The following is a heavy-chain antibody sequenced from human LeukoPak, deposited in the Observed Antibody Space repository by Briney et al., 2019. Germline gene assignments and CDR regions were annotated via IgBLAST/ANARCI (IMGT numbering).Heavy chain of an antibody. CDR2: IYHSGST. V-gene: IGHV4-38-2*02. J-gene: IGHJ4*02. Sequence: SETLSLTCAVSGYSISSGYYWGWIRQPPGKGLEWIGSIYHSGSTYYNPSLKSRVTISVDTSKNQFSLKLSSVTAADTAVYYCARDGVSYYGSGSYFDYWGQGTLVTVSS. CDR3: ARDGVSYYGSGSYFDY. D-gene: IGHD3-10*01. CDR1: GYSISSGYY.